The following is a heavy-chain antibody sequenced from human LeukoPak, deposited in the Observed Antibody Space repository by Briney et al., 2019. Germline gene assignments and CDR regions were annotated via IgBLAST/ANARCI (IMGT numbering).Heavy chain of an antibody. CDR2: INHSGST. J-gene: IGHJ4*02. CDR1: GASFRNYY. V-gene: IGHV4-34*01. D-gene: IGHD6-6*01. CDR3: ARGTAARVNY. Sequence: SETLSLTCAVYGASFRNYYWSWIRQTPGKGLEWIGEINHSGSTNYNPSLKSRVTISVDTSKNQFSLKLSSVTAADTAVYYCARGTAARVNYWGQGTLVTVSS.